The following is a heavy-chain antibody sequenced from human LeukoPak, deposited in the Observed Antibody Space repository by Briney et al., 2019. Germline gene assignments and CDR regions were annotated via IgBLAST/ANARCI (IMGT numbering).Heavy chain of an antibody. CDR1: GFAFNTYA. D-gene: IGHD3-10*01. Sequence: GGSLRLSCAAYGFAFNTYAMHWVRQAPGKGLEWVTLIWHDGSNKYYIDSVRGRFTISRDNSQNTVYLQMNGLRAEDAAVYYCAREIFGSGSYRDFWGQGTLVTVSS. V-gene: IGHV3-33*01. J-gene: IGHJ4*02. CDR2: IWHDGSNK. CDR3: AREIFGSGSYRDF.